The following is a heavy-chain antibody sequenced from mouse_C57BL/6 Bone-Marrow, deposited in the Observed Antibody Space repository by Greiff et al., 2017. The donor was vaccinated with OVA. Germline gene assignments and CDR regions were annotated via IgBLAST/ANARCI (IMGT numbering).Heavy chain of an antibody. CDR1: GYSFTGYY. CDR3: ARGWAFAY. Sequence: VQLKQSGPELVKPGASVKISCKASGYSFTGYYMNWVKQSPEKSLEWIGEINPSTGGTTYNQKFKAKATLTVDKSSSTAYMQLKSLTSEDSAVYYCARGWAFAYWGQGTLVTVSA. J-gene: IGHJ3*01. D-gene: IGHD1-1*02. V-gene: IGHV1-42*01. CDR2: INPSTGGT.